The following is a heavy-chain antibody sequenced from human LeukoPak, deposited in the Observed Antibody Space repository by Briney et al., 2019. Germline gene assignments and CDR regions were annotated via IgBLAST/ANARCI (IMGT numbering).Heavy chain of an antibody. V-gene: IGHV4-4*02. CDR2: IYHSGST. Sequence: PSETLSLTCAVSGGSISSSNWWRWVRQPPGKGLEWIGEIYHSGSTNYNPSLKSRVTISVDKSKNQFSLKLSSVTAADTAVYYCARVQWLARMYYFDYWGQGTLVTVSS. D-gene: IGHD6-19*01. CDR1: GGSISSSNW. J-gene: IGHJ4*02. CDR3: ARVQWLARMYYFDY.